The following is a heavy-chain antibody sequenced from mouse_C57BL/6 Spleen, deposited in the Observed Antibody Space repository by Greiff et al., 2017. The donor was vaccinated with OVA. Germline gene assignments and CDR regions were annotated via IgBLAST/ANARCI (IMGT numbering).Heavy chain of an antibody. D-gene: IGHD2-4*01. Sequence: EVKLQESGPELVKPGASVKMSCKASGYTFTDYNMHWVKQSHGKSLEWIGYINPNNGGTSYNQKFKGKATLTVNKSSSTAYMELRSLTSEDSAVYYCARGIYYDYDGYWGQGTLVTVSA. CDR2: INPNNGGT. CDR3: ARGIYYDYDGY. V-gene: IGHV1-22*01. CDR1: GYTFTDYN. J-gene: IGHJ3*01.